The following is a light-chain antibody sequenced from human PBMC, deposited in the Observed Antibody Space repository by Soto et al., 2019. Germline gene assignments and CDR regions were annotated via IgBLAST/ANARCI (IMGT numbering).Light chain of an antibody. V-gene: IGLV2-14*01. Sequence: SVLTQPASVSGSPGQSITISCTGTSSDVGGYNYVSWYQQHPGKAPKLMIYDVSNWPSGVSNRFSGSKSGNTASLTISGLQAEDEADYYCSSYTSSSTYVFGTGTKVPVL. CDR2: DVS. J-gene: IGLJ1*01. CDR3: SSYTSSSTYV. CDR1: SSDVGGYNY.